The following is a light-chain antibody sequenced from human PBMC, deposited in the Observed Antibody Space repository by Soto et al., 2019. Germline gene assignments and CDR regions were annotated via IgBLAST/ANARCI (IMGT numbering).Light chain of an antibody. J-gene: IGKJ5*01. Sequence: EIVLTQSPATLSLSPGERATLSCRASQSVSSYLAWYQQKPGQAPRLLIYDASNRATGIPARFSGSGSGTEFTLTISSLEPEDFAVYYCQQRSNWPLITFGRGTRLEIK. CDR1: QSVSSY. CDR3: QQRSNWPLIT. V-gene: IGKV3-11*01. CDR2: DAS.